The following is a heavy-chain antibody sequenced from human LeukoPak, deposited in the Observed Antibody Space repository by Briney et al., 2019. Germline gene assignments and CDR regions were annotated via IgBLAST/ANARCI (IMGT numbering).Heavy chain of an antibody. J-gene: IGHJ4*02. D-gene: IGHD3-22*01. CDR3: ASQYHDSSGYYFGPIDY. V-gene: IGHV4-59*08. CDR1: GGSISSYY. CDR2: IYYSGST. Sequence: TSETLSLTCTVSGGSISSYYWSWIRQPPGKGLEWIGYIYYSGSTNYNPSLKSRVTISVDTSKNQFSLKLSSVTAADTAVYYCASQYHDSSGYYFGPIDYWGQGTLVTVSS.